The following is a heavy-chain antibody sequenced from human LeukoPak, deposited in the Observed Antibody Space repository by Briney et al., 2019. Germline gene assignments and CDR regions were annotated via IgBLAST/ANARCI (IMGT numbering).Heavy chain of an antibody. D-gene: IGHD1-14*01. CDR2: IHSSGST. V-gene: IGHV4-61*02. CDR3: ARDTFQTFSQTGFDP. J-gene: IGHJ5*02. Sequence: PSETLSLTCTVSGDSISSGSYYWSWIRQPAGKGLEWIGRIHSSGSTNYNPSLKSRVTISVDTSKNQFSLKLSSVTAADTAVYYCARDTFQTFSQTGFDPWGQGTLVTVSS. CDR1: GDSISSGSYY.